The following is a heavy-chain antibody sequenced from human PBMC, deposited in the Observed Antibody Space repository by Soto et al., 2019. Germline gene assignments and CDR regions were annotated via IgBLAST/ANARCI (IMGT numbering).Heavy chain of an antibody. V-gene: IGHV4-31*03. CDR2: IYNTGST. D-gene: IGHD3-10*01. Sequence: QMQLQESGPGLVKPSQTLSLTCTVSGGSIRSGDYYWTWIRQHPEKGLEWIGYIYNTGSTYYNPSLQSRLTLSIDTSENQFSLRLSSVTAADTAVYYCARDQGYGSGKWGIDPWGHGTLVIVSS. J-gene: IGHJ5*02. CDR1: GGSIRSGDYY. CDR3: ARDQGYGSGKWGIDP.